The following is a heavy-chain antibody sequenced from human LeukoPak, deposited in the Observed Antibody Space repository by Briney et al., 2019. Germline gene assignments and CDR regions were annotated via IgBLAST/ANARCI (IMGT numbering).Heavy chain of an antibody. D-gene: IGHD2-2*01. Sequence: ASVKVSCKASGYTFTNYYMNWVRQAPGQGLEWMGMINPSGGSTRYAQKFRGRVTMTRDTSTSTVDMELSGLRSDDTAVYYCARIRSPYASAPGEWGQGTLVTVSS. CDR2: INPSGGST. CDR3: ARIRSPYASAPGE. J-gene: IGHJ4*02. V-gene: IGHV1-46*01. CDR1: GYTFTNYY.